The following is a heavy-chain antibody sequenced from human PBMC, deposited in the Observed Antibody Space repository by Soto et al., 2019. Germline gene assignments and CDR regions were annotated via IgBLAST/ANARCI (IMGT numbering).Heavy chain of an antibody. CDR1: GYTFTSYD. CDR2: ISAYNGNT. J-gene: IGHJ6*02. V-gene: IGHV1-18*01. Sequence: ASVKVSCKASGYTFTSYDINWVRQATGQGLEWMGWISAYNGNTNYAQKLQGRVTMTTDTSTSTAYMELRSLRSDDTAVYYCAREYYGSGSPFPLYYYYGMDVWGQGTTVTVSS. D-gene: IGHD3-10*01. CDR3: AREYYGSGSPFPLYYYYGMDV.